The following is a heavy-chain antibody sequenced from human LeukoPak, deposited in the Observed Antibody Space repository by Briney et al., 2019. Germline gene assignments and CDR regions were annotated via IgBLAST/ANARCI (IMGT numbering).Heavy chain of an antibody. V-gene: IGHV1-69*01. D-gene: IGHD4-23*01. CDR2: IIPIFGTA. Sequence: GASVNVSWKASGGTFSSYSISGVRQASGRGREWRGGIIPIFGTANYAQKFLGRVTITADESTSTAYMELSRLRSEDTAVYYCAREPDYGGRLVGDIWGQGTMVTVSS. J-gene: IGHJ3*02. CDR1: GGTFSSYS. CDR3: AREPDYGGRLVGDI.